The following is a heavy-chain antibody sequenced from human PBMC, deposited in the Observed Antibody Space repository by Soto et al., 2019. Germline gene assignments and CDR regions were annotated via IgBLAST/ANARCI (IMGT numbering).Heavy chain of an antibody. V-gene: IGHV3-21*01. J-gene: IGHJ3*02. Sequence: LRLSCAASGFTFSSYSMNWVRQAPGKGLEWVSSISSSSSYIYYADSVKGRFTISRDNAKNSLYLQMNSLRAEDTAVYYCARDQLIGEYYYDSSGYYWNDAFDIWGQGTMVTVSS. CDR1: GFTFSSYS. D-gene: IGHD3-22*01. CDR2: ISSSSSYI. CDR3: ARDQLIGEYYYDSSGYYWNDAFDI.